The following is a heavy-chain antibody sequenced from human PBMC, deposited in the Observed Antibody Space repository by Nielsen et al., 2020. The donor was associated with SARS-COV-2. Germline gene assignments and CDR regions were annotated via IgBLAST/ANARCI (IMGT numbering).Heavy chain of an antibody. CDR3: ARGQVYSSGWYRLLSAFDY. CDR1: GFTFSSYA. J-gene: IGHJ4*02. D-gene: IGHD6-19*01. CDR2: ISYDGSNK. V-gene: IGHV3-30*04. Sequence: GGSLRLSCAASGFTFSSYAMHWVRQAPGKGLEWVAVISYDGSNKYYADSVKGRFTISRDNSKNTLYLQMNSLRAEDTAVYYCARGQVYSSGWYRLLSAFDYWGQGTLVTVSS.